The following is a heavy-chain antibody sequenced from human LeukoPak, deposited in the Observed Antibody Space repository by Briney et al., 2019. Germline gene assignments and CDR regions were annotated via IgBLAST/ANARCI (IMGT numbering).Heavy chain of an antibody. CDR3: ARDVVVVAASEGGAF. Sequence: GASVKVSCKASGYSFTSYGISWVRQAPGQGLEWMGWISAYNGNTNYAQNLQGRVTMTTDTSTSTAYMELRSLRSDDTAVYYCARDVVVVAASEGGAFWGQGTLVTVSS. J-gene: IGHJ4*02. D-gene: IGHD2-15*01. CDR2: ISAYNGNT. V-gene: IGHV1-18*01. CDR1: GYSFTSYG.